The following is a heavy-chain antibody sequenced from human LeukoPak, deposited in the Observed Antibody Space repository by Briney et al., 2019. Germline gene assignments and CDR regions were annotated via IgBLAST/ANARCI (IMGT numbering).Heavy chain of an antibody. J-gene: IGHJ4*02. CDR3: VGRPWNFDY. CDR1: GFIFNHAW. V-gene: IGHV3-15*01. Sequence: GGSLKLSCAASGFIFNHAWMSWVRQAPGKGLEWVGRIKSKNDGGTTDFAAPVKGRFTISRDDSKRMVFLEMNSLKTEDTAVYYCVGRPWNFDYWGQGTLVTVSS. D-gene: IGHD1-1*01. CDR2: IKSKNDGGTT.